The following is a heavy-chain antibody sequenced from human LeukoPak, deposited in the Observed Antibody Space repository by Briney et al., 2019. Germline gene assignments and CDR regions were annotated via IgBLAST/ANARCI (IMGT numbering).Heavy chain of an antibody. V-gene: IGHV4-39*01. D-gene: IGHD2-2*03. CDR3: ARHGSTDYFDY. CDR2: IYYSGST. J-gene: IGHJ4*02. Sequence: SLTVSLTCAVSGGSISSTTSYWGWIRQPPGKGLEWIGRIYYSGSTFYNPSLKSRVTISVDTSKNQLSLRLSSVTAADTAVYYCARHGSTDYFDYWGQGTLVTVSS. CDR1: GGSISSTTSY.